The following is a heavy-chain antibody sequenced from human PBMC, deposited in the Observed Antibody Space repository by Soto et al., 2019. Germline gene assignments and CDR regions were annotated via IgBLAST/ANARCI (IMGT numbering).Heavy chain of an antibody. CDR1: GGSISSEYFH. CDR3: AREDDGGDRDYYGLDV. Sequence: QVQLQQSGPGLVEPSQTLSLTCAVSGGSISSEYFHWTWIRQSPGKGLEWIGYIPYPGSIMYNPSFKSRLTMAVDTTKNQFSLQLTSVTAADTAVYFCAREDDGGDRDYYGLDVWGQGTTVTVSS. J-gene: IGHJ6*02. CDR2: IPYPGSI. V-gene: IGHV4-30-4*08. D-gene: IGHD2-21*02.